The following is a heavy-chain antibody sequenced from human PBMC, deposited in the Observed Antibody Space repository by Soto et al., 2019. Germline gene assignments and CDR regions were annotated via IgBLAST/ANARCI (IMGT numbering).Heavy chain of an antibody. CDR1: GGSFSGYY. V-gene: IGHV4-34*01. Sequence: SETLSLTCAVYGGSFSGYYWSWIRQPPGKGLEWIGEINHSGSTNYNPSLKSRVTISVDTSKNQFSLKLSSVTAADTAVYYCARDFPTAYYYYMDVWGKGTTVTVSS. J-gene: IGHJ6*03. CDR2: INHSGST. CDR3: ARDFPTAYYYYMDV. D-gene: IGHD4-17*01.